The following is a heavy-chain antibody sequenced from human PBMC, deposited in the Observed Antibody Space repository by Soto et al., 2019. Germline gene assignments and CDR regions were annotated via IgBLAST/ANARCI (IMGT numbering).Heavy chain of an antibody. CDR1: GGSFSGYY. Sequence: QVQLQQWGAGLLKPSETLSLTCAVYGGSFSGYYWSWIRQPPEKGPEWIGEINHSGRTNYNPSLKRRVTLSVDTSKNQFSLKLSSVTAADPAVYYSRITIFGGAPVDGFDIWGQGTLVTVSS. J-gene: IGHJ3*02. CDR2: INHSGRT. D-gene: IGHD3-3*01. CDR3: RITIFGGAPVDGFDI. V-gene: IGHV4-34*01.